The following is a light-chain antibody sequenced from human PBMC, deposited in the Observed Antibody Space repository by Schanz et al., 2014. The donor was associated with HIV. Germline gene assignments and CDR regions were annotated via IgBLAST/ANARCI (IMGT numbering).Light chain of an antibody. J-gene: IGKJ2*01. Sequence: IPMTQSPSTVSASVGDRVTITCRASQTIGRFLAWYQQKPGTAPVLLIYQASTLETGVPSRFSGSGSGTQFTLTISGLQPDDFATYYCKQCVTYPYTFGQGTRLDVK. CDR1: QTIGRF. CDR3: KQCVTYPYT. CDR2: QAS. V-gene: IGKV1-5*03.